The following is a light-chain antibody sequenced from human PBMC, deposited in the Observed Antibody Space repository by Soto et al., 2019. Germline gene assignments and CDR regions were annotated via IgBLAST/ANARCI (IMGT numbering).Light chain of an antibody. V-gene: IGKV3-20*01. CDR1: QSVSSSY. CDR2: GAS. CDR3: QQYGSSLFT. J-gene: IGKJ3*01. Sequence: EIVLTQSPGTLSLSPGERATLSCRASQSVSSSYLAWYQQKPGQAPRLLIYGASSRAIGIPDRFSGSGSGTDFTLTIIRLEPEDFAVYYCQQYGSSLFTFGPGTKVDIK.